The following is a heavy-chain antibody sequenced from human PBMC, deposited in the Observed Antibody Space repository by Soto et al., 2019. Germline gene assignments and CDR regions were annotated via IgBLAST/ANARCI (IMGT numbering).Heavy chain of an antibody. V-gene: IGHV3-73*01. Sequence: VQLVESGGGLVQPGGSLKLSCAAYGFTFSASALHWVRQASGKGLEWVGHIKNKADNYATTYGASMKGRVTVSRDDSKNTAYLQMNSLTTEDTAVYYCVRRGGLLAEAFDVWGQGTMVTVSS. J-gene: IGHJ3*01. CDR3: VRRGGLLAEAFDV. CDR1: GFTFSASA. CDR2: IKNKADNYAT. D-gene: IGHD5-12*01.